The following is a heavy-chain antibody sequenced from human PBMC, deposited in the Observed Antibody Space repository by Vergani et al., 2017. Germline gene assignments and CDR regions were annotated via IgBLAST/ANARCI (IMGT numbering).Heavy chain of an antibody. J-gene: IGHJ6*03. CDR3: ARCRYRFGELWGDYYYYYMDV. D-gene: IGHD3-10*01. CDR1: GGTFSSYA. V-gene: IGHV1-69*01. Sequence: QVQLVQSGAEVKKPGSSVKVSCKASGGTFSSYAISWVRQAPGQGLEWMGGIIPIFGTANYAQKFQGRVTITADESTSTAYMELSSLRSEDTAVYYCARCRYRFGELWGDYYYYYMDVWGKGTTVTVSS. CDR2: IIPIFGTA.